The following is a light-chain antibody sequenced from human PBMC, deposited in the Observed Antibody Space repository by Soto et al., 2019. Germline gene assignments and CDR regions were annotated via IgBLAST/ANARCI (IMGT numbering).Light chain of an antibody. CDR1: SSDVGGYNY. J-gene: IGLJ2*01. CDR3: SSHTNSRFV. V-gene: IGLV2-14*03. Sequence: QSALTQPASVSGSPGQSITISCTGTSSDVGGYNYVSWYQQHPGKAPKLMIYDVSNRPSGVSNRFSGSKSGNTASLTISGLQAEDEADYYCSSHTNSRFVFGGGTQLTVL. CDR2: DVS.